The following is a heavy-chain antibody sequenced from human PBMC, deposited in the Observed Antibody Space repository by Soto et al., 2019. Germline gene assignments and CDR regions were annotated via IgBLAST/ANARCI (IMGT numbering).Heavy chain of an antibody. Sequence: SETLSLTCTVSGGSISSGGYYWSWISQHPGKGLEWIGYIYYSGRTYHNPSLKSRVTISVDTSKNQFSLKLSSVTAADTAVYYCARDLPYCSSTSCYPFGAFDIWGQGTMVTVSS. D-gene: IGHD2-2*01. CDR2: IYYSGRT. J-gene: IGHJ3*02. CDR3: ARDLPYCSSTSCYPFGAFDI. CDR1: GGSISSGGYY. V-gene: IGHV4-31*03.